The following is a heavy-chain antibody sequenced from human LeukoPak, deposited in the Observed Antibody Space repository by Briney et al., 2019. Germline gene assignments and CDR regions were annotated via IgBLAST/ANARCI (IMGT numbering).Heavy chain of an antibody. CDR3: VRDGEYSHGIDFDY. J-gene: IGHJ4*02. CDR1: GFTFSSYS. Sequence: GGSLRLSCAASGFTFSSYSMNWVRQAPGKGLEWVSSISSSSSYIYYADSVKGRFTISRDNAKNSLYLQMNSLRAEDTAIYYCVRDGEYSHGIDFDYWGQGTLVTVSP. CDR2: ISSSSSYI. V-gene: IGHV3-21*01. D-gene: IGHD5-18*01.